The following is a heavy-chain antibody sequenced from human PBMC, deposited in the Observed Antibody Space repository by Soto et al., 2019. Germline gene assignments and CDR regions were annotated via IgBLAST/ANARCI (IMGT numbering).Heavy chain of an antibody. CDR1: GGSFSGYY. CDR3: ARVRGSSSWYGGFWFDP. D-gene: IGHD6-13*01. CDR2: INHSGST. V-gene: IGHV4-34*01. Sequence: PSETLSLTCAVYGGSFSGYYWSWIRQPPGKGLEWIGEINHSGSTNYNPSLKSRVTISVDTSKNQFSLKLSSVTAADTAVYYCARVRGSSSWYGGFWFDPWGQGNLVTVSS. J-gene: IGHJ5*02.